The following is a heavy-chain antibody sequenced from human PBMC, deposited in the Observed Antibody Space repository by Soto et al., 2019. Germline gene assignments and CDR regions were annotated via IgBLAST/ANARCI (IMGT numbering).Heavy chain of an antibody. CDR3: ARGLELDIAYDY. D-gene: IGHD2-2*03. CDR1: GGSISSGGYY. Sequence: SETLSLTCTVSGGSISSGGYYWSWIRQHPGKGLEWIGYIYYSGSTYYNPSLKSRVTISVDTSKNQFSLKLSSVTAADTAVYYCARGLELDIAYDYWGQGTLVTVSS. J-gene: IGHJ4*02. V-gene: IGHV4-30-4*08. CDR2: IYYSGST.